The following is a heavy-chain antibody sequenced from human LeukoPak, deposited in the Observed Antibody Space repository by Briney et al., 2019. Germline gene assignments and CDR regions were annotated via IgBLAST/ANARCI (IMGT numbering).Heavy chain of an antibody. D-gene: IGHD4-17*01. CDR1: GFTFSSYA. V-gene: IGHV3-23*01. Sequence: GGSLRLSCAASGFTFSSYAMSWVPPAPGKGLEWVSVISGSGGSTYHADSVKGRFTISRDNSKNTLYLQMNSLRAEDTAVYYCAKALTTTERIFDYWGQGTLITVSS. CDR3: AKALTTTERIFDY. J-gene: IGHJ4*02. CDR2: ISGSGGST.